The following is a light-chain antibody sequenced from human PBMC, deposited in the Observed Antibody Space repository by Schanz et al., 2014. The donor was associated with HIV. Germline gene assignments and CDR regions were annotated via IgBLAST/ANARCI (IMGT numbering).Light chain of an antibody. CDR2: ATS. CDR1: QSVGGSQ. CDR3: QQYSSSPRT. Sequence: EIVLTQSPGSLSLSPGVRATLSCRASQSVGGSQIAWYQPRRGQAPRLLFYATSFRATGVPDRFSGSGSGSDFTLTISRLEPEDFAVYYCQQYSSSPRTFGQGTKVEI. J-gene: IGKJ1*01. V-gene: IGKV3-20*01.